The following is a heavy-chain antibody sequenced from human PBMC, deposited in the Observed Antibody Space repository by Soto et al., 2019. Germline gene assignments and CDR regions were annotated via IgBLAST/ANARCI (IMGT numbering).Heavy chain of an antibody. J-gene: IGHJ4*02. V-gene: IGHV1-69*06. Sequence: QVQLVQSGGEVKKPGSSVKVSCKASGGTFNNYVVNWVRQAPGQGLEWMGGILPIFATANYAQKFQGRVTITADKSLSTAYMELTSLRSEDTAVYYCAGRCDSTTCLGHFDYWGQGTLVTVAS. CDR2: ILPIFATA. D-gene: IGHD2-2*01. CDR1: GGTFNNYV. CDR3: AGRCDSTTCLGHFDY.